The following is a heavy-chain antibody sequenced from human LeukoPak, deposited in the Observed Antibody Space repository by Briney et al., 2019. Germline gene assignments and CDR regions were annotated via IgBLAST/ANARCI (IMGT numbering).Heavy chain of an antibody. Sequence: SETLSLTCTVSGASISSYYWGWIRQPPGKGLEWIGSIYYSGSTYYNPSLKSRVTISVDTSKNQFSLKLSSVTAADTAVYYCAREEGGRYYDSSGYQDYWGQGTLVTVSS. D-gene: IGHD3-22*01. CDR1: GASISSYY. CDR2: IYYSGST. V-gene: IGHV4-39*07. CDR3: AREEGGRYYDSSGYQDY. J-gene: IGHJ4*02.